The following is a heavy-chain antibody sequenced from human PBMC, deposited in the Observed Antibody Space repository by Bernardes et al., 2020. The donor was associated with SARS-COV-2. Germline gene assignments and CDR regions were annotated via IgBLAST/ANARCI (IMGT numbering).Heavy chain of an antibody. CDR2: ISGGGEAT. Sequence: GGTLRVSCAASGLTFGIFAMTWVRKAPGKGLEWVATISGGGEATFYADSVKGRFTISRDNSKNTVNLQMNSLRTEDTAVYYCAKGGHFSPFDYWGQGTLVTVSS. CDR1: GLTFGIFA. CDR3: AKGGHFSPFDY. D-gene: IGHD5-12*01. J-gene: IGHJ4*02. V-gene: IGHV3-23*01.